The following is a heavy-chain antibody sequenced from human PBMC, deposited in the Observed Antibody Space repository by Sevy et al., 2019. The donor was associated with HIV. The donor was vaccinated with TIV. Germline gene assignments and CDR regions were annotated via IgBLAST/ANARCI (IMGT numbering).Heavy chain of an antibody. CDR2: ISSSSSYT. Sequence: GGSLRLSCAASGFTFSDYYMSWIRQAPGKGLEWVSYISSSSSYTNYADSVKGRFTISRDNAKNSLYLQMNSLRAEDTVVYYCARVLTSSGYYLDYFDYWGQGTLVTVSS. CDR1: GFTFSDYY. V-gene: IGHV3-11*05. J-gene: IGHJ4*02. CDR3: ARVLTSSGYYLDYFDY. D-gene: IGHD3-22*01.